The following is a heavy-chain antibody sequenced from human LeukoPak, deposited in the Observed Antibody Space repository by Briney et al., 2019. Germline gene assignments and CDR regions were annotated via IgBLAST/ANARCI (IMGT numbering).Heavy chain of an antibody. CDR1: GGSFSGYY. D-gene: IGHD2-2*01. CDR2: INHSGST. V-gene: IGHV4-34*01. J-gene: IGHJ5*02. Sequence: SETLSLTCAVDGGSFSGYYWSWIRQPPGKGLEWIGEINHSGSTNYNPSLKSRVTISVDTSKNLFSLKLSSVTAADTAVYYCARRGVPAAKNYNWFDPWGQGTLVTVSS. CDR3: ARRGVPAAKNYNWFDP.